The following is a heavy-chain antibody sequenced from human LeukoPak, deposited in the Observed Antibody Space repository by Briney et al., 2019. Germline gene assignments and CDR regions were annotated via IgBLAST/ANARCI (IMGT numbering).Heavy chain of an antibody. CDR2: IGIRGDT. CDR1: AFTFIDYD. V-gene: IGHV3-13*01. CDR3: ARGGIQVSGIDEFDY. J-gene: IGHJ4*02. D-gene: IGHD6-19*01. Sequence: GGSLRLSCAASAFTFIDYDMHWDRQVKGKGLEWVSAIGIRGDTHYSGSVKGRFTISRENAESSLYLQMNSLRAEDTAVYYCARGGIQVSGIDEFDYWGQGTLVTVSS.